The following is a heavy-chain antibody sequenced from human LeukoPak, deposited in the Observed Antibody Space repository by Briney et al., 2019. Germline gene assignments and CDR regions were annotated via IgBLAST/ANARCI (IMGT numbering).Heavy chain of an antibody. CDR3: ARDHYDSSGYYPMGFDY. Sequence: GGSLRLSCAASGFTVSSNYMSWVRQAPGKGLEWVSVIYSGGSTYYADSVKGQFTISRDNSKNTLYLQMNSLRAEDTAVYYCARDHYDSSGYYPMGFDYWGQGTLVTVSS. D-gene: IGHD3-22*01. V-gene: IGHV3-53*01. CDR2: IYSGGST. J-gene: IGHJ4*02. CDR1: GFTVSSNY.